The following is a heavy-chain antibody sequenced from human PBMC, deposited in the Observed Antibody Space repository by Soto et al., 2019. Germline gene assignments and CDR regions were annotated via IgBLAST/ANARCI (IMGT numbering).Heavy chain of an antibody. CDR1: RFTVNSYA. Sequence: LRLSCAASRFTVNSYAMSLVRQTPGKGLEWVSAISGSGGSTYYADSVKGRFTISRDNSKNTLYLQMNSLRAEDTAVYYCAKVFYDYIGGGYSPGAFHTWGKGLMVT. J-gene: IGHJ3*02. CDR2: ISGSGGST. V-gene: IGHV3-23*01. CDR3: AKVFYDYIGGGYSPGAFHT. D-gene: IGHD3-16*01.